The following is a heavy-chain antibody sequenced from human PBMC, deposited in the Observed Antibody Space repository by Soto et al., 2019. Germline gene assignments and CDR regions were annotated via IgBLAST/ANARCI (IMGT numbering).Heavy chain of an antibody. V-gene: IGHV4-4*02. J-gene: IGHJ4*02. CDR2: IYHTGST. CDR3: ATGPTILRYYFYY. Sequence: QVQLQESGPGLVKPSGTLSLTCGVSGGSINSSDWWGWVRQPPGKGLEWIGEIYHTGSTYYNPSLKSRVTISVDKSKNQFSLKLRSVTAADTAVYYCATGPTILRYYFYYWGQGTLVTGSS. D-gene: IGHD3-3*01. CDR1: GGSINSSDW.